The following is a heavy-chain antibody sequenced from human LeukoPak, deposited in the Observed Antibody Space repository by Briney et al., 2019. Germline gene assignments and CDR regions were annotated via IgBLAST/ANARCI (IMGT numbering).Heavy chain of an antibody. CDR2: IQYDGISK. Sequence: GGSLRLSCAGSGLIFSNYGMHWVRQAPGKGLEWVTFIQYDGISKYYADSVKGRFTISRDNSKNTLYLQMNSLRPEDTTVYYCVEEAGSVAGRFDHWGQGNMVTVSS. D-gene: IGHD6-19*01. CDR3: VEEAGSVAGRFDH. CDR1: GLIFSNYG. J-gene: IGHJ4*02. V-gene: IGHV3-30*02.